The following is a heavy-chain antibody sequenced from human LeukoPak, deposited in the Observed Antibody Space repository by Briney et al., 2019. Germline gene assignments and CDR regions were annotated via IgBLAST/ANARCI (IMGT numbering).Heavy chain of an antibody. Sequence: PSETLSLTCTVSGGSISSTSYYWGWIRQPPGKGLEWIGNIYYSGSTYYTPSLKSRVTISVDTSKNQFSLKLSSVTAADTAVYYCARRGRVEYSSSSYAFDIWGQGTMVTVSS. D-gene: IGHD6-6*01. V-gene: IGHV4-39*01. CDR3: ARRGRVEYSSSSYAFDI. CDR2: IYYSGST. J-gene: IGHJ3*02. CDR1: GGSISSTSYY.